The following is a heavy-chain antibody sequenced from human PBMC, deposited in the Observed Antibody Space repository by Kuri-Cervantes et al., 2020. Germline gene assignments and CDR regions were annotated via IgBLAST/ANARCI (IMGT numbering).Heavy chain of an antibody. CDR2: IGTAGDT. J-gene: IGHJ6*02. D-gene: IGHD6-13*01. CDR1: GFTVSSNY. Sequence: GESLKISCAASGFTVSSNYMSWVRQAPGKGLEWVSAIGTAGDTYYPGSVKGRFTISRENAKNSLYLQMNSLRAGDTAVYYCARGRYSSSWYVPYYYGMDVWGQGTTVTVSS. CDR3: ARGRYSSSWYVPYYYGMDV. V-gene: IGHV3-13*01.